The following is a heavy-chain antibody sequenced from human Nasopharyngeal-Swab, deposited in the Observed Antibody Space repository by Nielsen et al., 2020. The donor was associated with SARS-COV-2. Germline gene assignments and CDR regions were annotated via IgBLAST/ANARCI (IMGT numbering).Heavy chain of an antibody. CDR3: AREGRLFGVVTHPGSYYYYYMDV. CDR1: GYTFTSYA. D-gene: IGHD3-3*01. Sequence: ASVKVSCKASGYTFTSYAMNWVRQAPGQGLEWMGWINPNTGNPTYAQGFTGRFVFSLDTSVSTAYLQICSLKAEDTAVYYCAREGRLFGVVTHPGSYYYYYMDVWGKGTTVTVSS. CDR2: INPNTGNP. J-gene: IGHJ6*03. V-gene: IGHV7-4-1*01.